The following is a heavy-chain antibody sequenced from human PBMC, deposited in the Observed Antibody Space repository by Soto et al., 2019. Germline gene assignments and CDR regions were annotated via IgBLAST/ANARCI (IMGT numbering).Heavy chain of an antibody. CDR3: ARANRPITMTYLNWFDP. V-gene: IGHV4-59*08. Sequence: PSETLSLTCTFSGDSISSYYWNWMRQPPGKGLEWIGYIHYSGSTNYNPSLKSRVTISVDTSKNQFSLKLSSVTAADTAVYYCARANRPITMTYLNWFDPWGQGTLVTVSS. CDR2: IHYSGST. CDR1: GDSISSYY. D-gene: IGHD3-22*01. J-gene: IGHJ5*02.